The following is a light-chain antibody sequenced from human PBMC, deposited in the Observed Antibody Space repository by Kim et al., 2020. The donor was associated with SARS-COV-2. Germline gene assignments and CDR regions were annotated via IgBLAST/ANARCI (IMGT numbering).Light chain of an antibody. CDR1: QEVIDN. Sequence: PYVGDRVTITCRASQEVIDNLAWCQQKPGRAPKSLFYTASRVQSVAPSRVTGGVSVTDFTLTISSLQTEDSATYYCHQNSSYPLTFGQGTKVDIK. CDR3: HQNSSYPLT. CDR2: TAS. J-gene: IGKJ1*01. V-gene: IGKV1-16*01.